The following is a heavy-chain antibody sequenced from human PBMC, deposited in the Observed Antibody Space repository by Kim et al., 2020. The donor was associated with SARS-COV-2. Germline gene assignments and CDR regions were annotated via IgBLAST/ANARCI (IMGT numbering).Heavy chain of an antibody. D-gene: IGHD6-19*01. V-gene: IGHV3-73*01. Sequence: GGSLRLSCAASGFTFSGSTMHWVRQASGKGLEWVGRNRSKANSYATAYAASVKNRFTISRDDSKNTAYLQMNSLKTEDTAVYYCTRVNPIAGGWYDALDIWGQGTMVTVSS. J-gene: IGHJ3*02. CDR1: GFTFSGST. CDR2: NRSKANSYAT. CDR3: TRVNPIAGGWYDALDI.